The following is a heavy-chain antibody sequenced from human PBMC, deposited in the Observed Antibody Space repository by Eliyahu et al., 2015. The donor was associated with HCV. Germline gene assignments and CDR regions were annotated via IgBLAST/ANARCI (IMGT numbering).Heavy chain of an antibody. J-gene: IGHJ4*02. Sequence: QVQLVQSGAEVKKPGASVKVSCKASGYTFTSYGISWVRXAPGQGLEWMGWISAYNGNTNYAQKLQGRVTMTTDTSTSTAYMELRSLRSDDTAVYYCARVHTIFGVVILPDYWGQGTLVTVSS. CDR3: ARVHTIFGVVILPDY. V-gene: IGHV1-18*01. CDR1: GYTFTSYG. CDR2: ISAYNGNT. D-gene: IGHD3-3*01.